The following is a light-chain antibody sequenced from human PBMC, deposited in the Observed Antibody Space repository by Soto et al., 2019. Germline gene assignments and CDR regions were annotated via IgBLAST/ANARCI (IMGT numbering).Light chain of an antibody. CDR3: QQYENWLS. J-gene: IGKJ3*01. Sequence: IVMMQSPGTLSVSPGERATLSCRVGQSISSNLAWYQQKPGQSPRLLIYDASTRATGIPARFSGSGSGTDFTLTINSLQSEDFAVYYCQQYENWLSFGPGTKVEIK. CDR1: QSISSN. V-gene: IGKV3-15*01. CDR2: DAS.